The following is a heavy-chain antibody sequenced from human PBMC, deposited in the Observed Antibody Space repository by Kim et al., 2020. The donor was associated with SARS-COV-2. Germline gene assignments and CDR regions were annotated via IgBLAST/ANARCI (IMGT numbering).Heavy chain of an antibody. D-gene: IGHD2-2*01. CDR2: ISGSGGST. CDR1: GFTFSSYA. Sequence: GGSLRLSCAASGFTFSSYAMSWVRQAPGKGLEWVSAISGSGGSTYYADSVKGRFTISRDNSKNTLYLQMNSLRAEDTAVYYCAKDFRFIVVVPAAHPRPTGAFDIWGQGTMVTVSS. V-gene: IGHV3-23*01. CDR3: AKDFRFIVVVPAAHPRPTGAFDI. J-gene: IGHJ3*02.